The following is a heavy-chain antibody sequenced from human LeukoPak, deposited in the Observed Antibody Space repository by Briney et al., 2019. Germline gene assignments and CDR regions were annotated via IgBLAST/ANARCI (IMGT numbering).Heavy chain of an antibody. CDR1: GFTFSSYA. J-gene: IGHJ4*02. CDR3: ARGGNYDSRGLGY. CDR2: ISYDGSNK. V-gene: IGHV3-30-3*01. Sequence: AGGSLRLSCAASGFTFSSYAMHWVRQAPGKGLEWVAVISYDGSNKYYADSVKGRFTISRDNSKNTLYLQMNSLRAEDTAVYYCARGGNYDSRGLGYWGQGTLVTVSS. D-gene: IGHD3-22*01.